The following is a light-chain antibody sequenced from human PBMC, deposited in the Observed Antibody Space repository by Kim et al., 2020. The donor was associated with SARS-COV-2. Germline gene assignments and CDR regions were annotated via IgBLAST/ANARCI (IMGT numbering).Light chain of an antibody. CDR3: QHYDNMPPWT. CDR2: ETS. V-gene: IGKV3-15*01. J-gene: IGKJ1*01. Sequence: SPGDRVTRSCRASQSVRNHSACYQHKPGQSPRLLIYETSTRATGIPSRFSGSASGTEFALTISSLQSEDFAIYYCQHYDNMPPWTFGQGTKVDIK. CDR1: QSVRNH.